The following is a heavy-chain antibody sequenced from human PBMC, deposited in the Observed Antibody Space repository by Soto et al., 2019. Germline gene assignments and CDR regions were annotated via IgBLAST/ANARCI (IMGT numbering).Heavy chain of an antibody. CDR2: IIPIFGTA. CDR3: ARGNCSSTSCYLNYGMDV. CDR1: GGTFSSYA. J-gene: IGHJ6*02. Sequence: QVQLVQSGAEVKKPGSSVKVSCKASGGTFSSYAISWVRQAPGQGLEWMGGIIPIFGTANYAQKFQGRVTITADESTSTADMELSSLRSEYTAVYYCARGNCSSTSCYLNYGMDVWGQGTTVTVSS. D-gene: IGHD2-2*01. V-gene: IGHV1-69*01.